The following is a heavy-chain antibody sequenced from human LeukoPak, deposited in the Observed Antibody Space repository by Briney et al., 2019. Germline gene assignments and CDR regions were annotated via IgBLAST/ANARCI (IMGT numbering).Heavy chain of an antibody. V-gene: IGHV3-21*01. J-gene: IGHJ4*02. Sequence: GGSLRLSCAASGFTFSSYSMNWVRQAPGKGLEWVSSISSSSYIYYADSVKGRFTISRDNAKNSLYLQMNSLRAEDTAVYHCARGGVVGVTIAFFDYWGQGTPVTVSS. CDR2: ISSSSYI. D-gene: IGHD1-26*01. CDR3: ARGGVVGVTIAFFDY. CDR1: GFTFSSYS.